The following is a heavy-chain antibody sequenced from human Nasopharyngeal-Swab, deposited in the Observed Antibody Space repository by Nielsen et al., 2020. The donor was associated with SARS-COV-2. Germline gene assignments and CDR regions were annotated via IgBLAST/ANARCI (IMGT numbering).Heavy chain of an antibody. CDR2: IYYIGST. CDR3: AATSVLRFLEWLNNWFDP. D-gene: IGHD3-3*01. J-gene: IGHJ5*02. CDR1: GGSISSISYY. Sequence: SETLSLTCTVSGGSISSISYYWGWIRQPPGKGLEWIGSIYYIGSTYYNPSLKSRVTISVDTSKNQFSLKLSSVTAADTAVYYCAATSVLRFLEWLNNWFDPWGQGTLVTVSS. V-gene: IGHV4-39*01.